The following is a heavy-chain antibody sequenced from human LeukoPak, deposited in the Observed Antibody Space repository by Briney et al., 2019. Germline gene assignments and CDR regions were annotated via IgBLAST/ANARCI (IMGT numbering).Heavy chain of an antibody. D-gene: IGHD3-22*01. V-gene: IGHV1-69*06. Sequence: PIFGTANYAQKFQGRVTITADKSTSTVYMELNSLKSEDTAVYYCARGWDYDSGGRPTAYVYWGQGTLVTVSS. CDR2: PIFGTA. CDR3: ARGWDYDSGGRPTAYVY. J-gene: IGHJ4*02.